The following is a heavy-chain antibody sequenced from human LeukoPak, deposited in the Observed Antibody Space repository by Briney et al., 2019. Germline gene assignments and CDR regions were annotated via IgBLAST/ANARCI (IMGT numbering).Heavy chain of an antibody. D-gene: IGHD2-15*01. CDR2: MSGRGVST. Sequence: GGSLRLSCAVSGFRVSDYYMSWVRRAPGKGLEWVSGMSGRGVSTYYADSVKGRFTISSDNSKNTLYLQMNSLRAEDTAIYYCAKDCNGGNCYIDYRGQGTLVTVAS. CDR3: AKDCNGGNCYIDY. V-gene: IGHV3-23*01. CDR1: GFRVSDYY. J-gene: IGHJ4*02.